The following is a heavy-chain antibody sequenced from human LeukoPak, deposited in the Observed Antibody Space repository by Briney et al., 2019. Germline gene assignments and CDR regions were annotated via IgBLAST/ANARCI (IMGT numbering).Heavy chain of an antibody. D-gene: IGHD4-17*01. CDR1: GYSCTSYW. J-gene: IGHJ4*02. Sequence: GESLKISCKGSGYSCTSYWISWVRQMPGKGLDWMGRIDPSDSYTNYSPSLQGHVTISADKSISTAYLQWSSLKASDTAMYYCATGTTTVTTSDYWGQGTLVTVSS. CDR3: ATGTTTVTTSDY. CDR2: IDPSDSYT. V-gene: IGHV5-10-1*01.